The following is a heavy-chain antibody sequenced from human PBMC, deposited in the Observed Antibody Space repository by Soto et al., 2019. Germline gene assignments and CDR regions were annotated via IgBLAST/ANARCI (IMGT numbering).Heavy chain of an antibody. CDR2: MLYSGLT. J-gene: IGHJ1*01. V-gene: IGHV4-39*01. Sequence: SETLSLTCSVSGYSVSSSDYYWAWIRQPPGKGLEWIGSMLYSGLTYYNPSLKSRVTLSVDTSKNQFSVRLNSVTASDTAVYYCARDLDGLHDDTSGPFPRPGWGQGTLVTVSS. CDR3: ARDLDGLHDDTSGPFPRPG. D-gene: IGHD3-22*01. CDR1: GYSVSSSDYY.